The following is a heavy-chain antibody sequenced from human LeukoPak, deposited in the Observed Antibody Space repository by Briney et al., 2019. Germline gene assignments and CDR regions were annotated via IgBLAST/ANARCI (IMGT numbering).Heavy chain of an antibody. CDR1: GYTFTGYY. CDR2: INPNSGGT. D-gene: IGHD4-23*01. V-gene: IGHV1-2*02. Sequence: ASVKVSCKASGYTFTGYYMHWVRQAPGQGLEWMGWINPNSGGTNYAQKFQGRVTMTRDTSISRAYMELSRLRSEDTAVYYCARGPNKSDGGNSGSAWFDPWGQGTLVTVSS. J-gene: IGHJ5*02. CDR3: ARGPNKSDGGNSGSAWFDP.